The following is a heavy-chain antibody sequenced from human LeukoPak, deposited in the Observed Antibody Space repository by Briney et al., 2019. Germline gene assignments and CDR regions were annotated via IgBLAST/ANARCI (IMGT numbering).Heavy chain of an antibody. CDR3: TRDYDILTGYSYYYYGMDV. J-gene: IGHJ6*02. CDR2: IRSKAYGGTT. CDR1: GFTFGDYA. D-gene: IGHD3-9*01. Sequence: PGGSLRLSCTASGFTFGDYAMSWVRQAPGKGLEWVGFIRSKAYGGTTEYAASVKGRFTISRDGSKSIAYLQMNSLKTEDTAVYYCTRDYDILTGYSYYYYGMDVWAKGPRSPSP. V-gene: IGHV3-49*04.